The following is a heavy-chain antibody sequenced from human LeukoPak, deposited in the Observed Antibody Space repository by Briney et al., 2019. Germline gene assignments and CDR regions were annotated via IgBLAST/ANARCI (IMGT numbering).Heavy chain of an antibody. CDR1: GGSISSYY. CDR3: ARDNGNWGYYYYGMDV. CDR2: IYYSGST. Sequence: PSETLSLTCTVSGGSISSYYWSWIRQPPGKGLEWIGYIYYSGSTNYNPSLKSRVTISVDTSKNQFSLKLSSVTAADTAVYYCARDNGNWGYYYYGMDVWGQGTTVTVSS. D-gene: IGHD7-27*01. V-gene: IGHV4-59*12. J-gene: IGHJ6*02.